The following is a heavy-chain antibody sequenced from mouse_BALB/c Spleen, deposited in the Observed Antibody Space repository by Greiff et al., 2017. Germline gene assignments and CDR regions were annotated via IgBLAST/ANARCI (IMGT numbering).Heavy chain of an antibody. CDR1: GYTFTDYY. V-gene: IGHV1-77*01. J-gene: IGHJ2*01. CDR3: ARRAITKVDY. CDR2: IYPGSGNT. D-gene: IGHD2-4*01. Sequence: QVQLQQSGAELARPGASVKLSCKASGYTFTDYYINWVKQRTGQGLEWIGEIYPGSGNTYYNEKFKGKATLTADKSSSTAYMQLSSLTSEDSAVYFCARRAITKVDYWGQGTTLTVSS.